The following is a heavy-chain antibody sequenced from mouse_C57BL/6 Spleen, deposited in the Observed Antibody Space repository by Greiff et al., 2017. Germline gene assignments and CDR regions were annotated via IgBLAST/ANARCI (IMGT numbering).Heavy chain of an antibody. Sequence: QVQLQQSGAELVKPGASVKMSCKASGYTFTSYWITWVKQRPGQGLEWIGDIDPGSGSTNYNEKFKSTATLTVDTSSSSAYMQLSSLTSEDSAVYFCAREGFITTVVAHWYFDVWGTGTTVTVSS. J-gene: IGHJ1*03. CDR2: IDPGSGST. V-gene: IGHV1-55*01. CDR3: AREGFITTVVAHWYFDV. CDR1: GYTFTSYW. D-gene: IGHD1-1*01.